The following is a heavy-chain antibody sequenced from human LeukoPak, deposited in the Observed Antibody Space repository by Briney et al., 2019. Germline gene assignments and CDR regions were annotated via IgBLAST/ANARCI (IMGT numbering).Heavy chain of an antibody. V-gene: IGHV1-8*03. CDR2: MNPNSGNT. J-gene: IGHJ6*04. CDR1: GYTFTGYY. Sequence: GASVKVSCKASGYTFTGYYMHWVRQAPAQGLEWKGWMNPNSGNTGYAQKFQGRVTITRNTSISTAYMELSSLRSEDTAVYYCARMGYSGKAVDVWGKGTTVTVSS. CDR3: ARMGYSGKAVDV. D-gene: IGHD4-23*01.